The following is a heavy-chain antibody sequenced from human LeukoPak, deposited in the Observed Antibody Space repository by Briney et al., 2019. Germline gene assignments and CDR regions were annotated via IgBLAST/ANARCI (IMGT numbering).Heavy chain of an antibody. D-gene: IGHD3-22*01. V-gene: IGHV4-59*08. CDR3: ARRHNYYDSSGYYLSWFDP. Sequence: SETLSLTCTVSGGSISSYYWTWIRQPPGKGLEWIGYIYYSGSTNYNPSLESRVTISVDTSKNQFSLRLSSVAAADTAVYYCARRHNYYDSSGYYLSWFDPWGQGTLVTVSS. CDR1: GGSISSYY. J-gene: IGHJ5*02. CDR2: IYYSGST.